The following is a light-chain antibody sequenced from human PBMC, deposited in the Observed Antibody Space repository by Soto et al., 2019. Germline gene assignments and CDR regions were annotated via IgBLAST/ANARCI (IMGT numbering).Light chain of an antibody. CDR1: QSISNH. Sequence: DIQMTQSPSSLSASVEDRVIITCRASQSISNHLNWYQQKPGKAPKLLIFAASSLQSGVPSRFSGSRSGPDFTLTISSLQPEDFATYYCLQHHSYPLTFGGGTKVDIK. J-gene: IGKJ4*01. CDR2: AAS. V-gene: IGKV1-39*01. CDR3: LQHHSYPLT.